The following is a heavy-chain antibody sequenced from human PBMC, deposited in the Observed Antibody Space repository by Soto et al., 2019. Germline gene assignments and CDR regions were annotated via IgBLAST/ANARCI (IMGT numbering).Heavy chain of an antibody. CDR3: ATRITVFGLLIPPFDP. CDR2: INHTGGT. J-gene: IGHJ5*02. V-gene: IGHV4-34*01. Sequence: SETLSLTCAVYGVSVNGYYLNWIRQPPGKGLEWIGEINHTGGTHYNPSLKSRVTMSVDTSKNQFSLRLSSVTAADTAIYYCATRITVFGLLIPPFDPWGQGTQVTVSS. D-gene: IGHD3-3*01. CDR1: GVSVNGYY.